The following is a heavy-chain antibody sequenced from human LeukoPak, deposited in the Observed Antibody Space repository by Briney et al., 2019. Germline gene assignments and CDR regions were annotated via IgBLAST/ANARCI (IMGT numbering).Heavy chain of an antibody. J-gene: IGHJ3*02. CDR1: GGSFTPYY. CDR3: ARGFDGPNAFDI. Sequence: SETLSLTCTVSGGSFTPYYWSWIRQPPGKGLEWIGHIYYSGSTNYNPSLKSRVTISLDTSKNQFSLKLSSMTAADTAVYYCARGFDGPNAFDIWGQGTMVTVSS. CDR2: IYYSGST. D-gene: IGHD5-24*01. V-gene: IGHV4-59*01.